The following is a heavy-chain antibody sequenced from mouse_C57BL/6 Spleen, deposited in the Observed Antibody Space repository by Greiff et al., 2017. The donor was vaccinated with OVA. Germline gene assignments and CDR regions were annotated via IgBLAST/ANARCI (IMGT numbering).Heavy chain of an antibody. J-gene: IGHJ4*01. CDR3: ARYGNYDYYAMDY. Sequence: EVKLMESGGGLVKPGGSLKLSCAASGFTFSSYTMSWVRQTPEKRLEWVATISGGGGNTYYPDSVKGRFTISRDNAKNTLYLQMSSLRSEDTALYYCARYGNYDYYAMDYWGQGTSVTVSS. V-gene: IGHV5-9*01. CDR1: GFTFSSYT. CDR2: ISGGGGNT. D-gene: IGHD2-1*01.